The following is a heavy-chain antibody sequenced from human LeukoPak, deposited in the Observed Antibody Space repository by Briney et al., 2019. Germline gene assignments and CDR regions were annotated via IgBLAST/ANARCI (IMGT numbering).Heavy chain of an antibody. Sequence: GASVKVSCKASGGTFSSYAISWVRQAPGQGLEWMGGIIPIFGTANYAQKFQGRVTITADESTSTAYMELSRLRSDDTAVYYCASMAEVDGFKTGPGDYWGQGTLVTVSS. CDR1: GGTFSSYA. J-gene: IGHJ4*02. CDR2: IIPIFGTA. V-gene: IGHV1-69*13. D-gene: IGHD1-14*01. CDR3: ASMAEVDGFKTGPGDY.